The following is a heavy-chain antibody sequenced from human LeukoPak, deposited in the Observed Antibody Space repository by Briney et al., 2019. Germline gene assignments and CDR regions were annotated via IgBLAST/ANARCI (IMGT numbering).Heavy chain of an antibody. CDR1: GFTFSTYG. J-gene: IGHJ4*02. V-gene: IGHV3-23*01. CDR3: ARDQLGAVFDY. D-gene: IGHD1-1*01. Sequence: GGSVRLSCVASGFTFSTYGMSWVRQAPGKGLEWVSAITGSGGSTYYADSVKGRFTISRDNSKNTLYLQINSLRVEDTAVYYCARDQLGAVFDYWGQGALVTVSS. CDR2: ITGSGGST.